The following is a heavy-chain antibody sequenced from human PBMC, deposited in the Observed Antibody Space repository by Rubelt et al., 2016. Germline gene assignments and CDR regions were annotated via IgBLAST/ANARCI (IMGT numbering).Heavy chain of an antibody. CDR3: ARDWQQLVFDY. CDR1: G. V-gene: IGHV3-33*01. CDR2: IWYDGSNK. J-gene: IGHJ4*02. D-gene: IGHD6-13*01. Sequence: GMHWVRQAPGKGLEWVAVIWYDGSNKYYADSVKGRFTISRDNSKNTLYLQMNSLRAEDTAVYYCARDWQQLVFDYWGQGTLVTVSS.